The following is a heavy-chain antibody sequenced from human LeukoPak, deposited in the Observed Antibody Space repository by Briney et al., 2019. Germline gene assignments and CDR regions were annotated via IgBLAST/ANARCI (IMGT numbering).Heavy chain of an antibody. Sequence: ASVKVSCKASGYTFTSYGISWVRQAPGQGLEWMGWISAYNGNTNYAQKLQGRVTMTTDTSTSTAYMELRSLRSDDTAVYYCARASTAAGSGYFDYWGQGTLVTVSS. V-gene: IGHV1-18*01. CDR3: ARASTAAGSGYFDY. J-gene: IGHJ4*02. D-gene: IGHD6-13*01. CDR2: ISAYNGNT. CDR1: GYTFTSYG.